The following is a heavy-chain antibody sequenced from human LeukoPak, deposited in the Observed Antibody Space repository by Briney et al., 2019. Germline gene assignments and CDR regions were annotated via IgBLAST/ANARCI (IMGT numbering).Heavy chain of an antibody. Sequence: ASVKVSCKASGYTFTGYYMHWVRQAPGQGLEWMGWINPNSGGTNYAQKFQGRVTMTRDTSISTAYMELSRLRSDDTAVYYCAREMVRGVINRFDYWGQGTLITVSS. J-gene: IGHJ4*02. D-gene: IGHD3-10*01. CDR2: INPNSGGT. V-gene: IGHV1-2*02. CDR1: GYTFTGYY. CDR3: AREMVRGVINRFDY.